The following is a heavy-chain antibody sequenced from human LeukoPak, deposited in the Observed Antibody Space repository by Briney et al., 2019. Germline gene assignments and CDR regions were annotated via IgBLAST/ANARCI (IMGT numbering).Heavy chain of an antibody. J-gene: IGHJ5*02. CDR1: GGSISSSSYY. CDR2: IYYSGST. D-gene: IGHD2-2*02. V-gene: IGHV4-39*01. CDR3: ARQVVVVPAAIDRSRFDP. Sequence: PSETLSLTCTVSGGSISSSSYYWGWIRQPPGKGLEWIGSIYYSGSTYYNPSLKSRVTISVDTSKNQFSLKLSSVTAADTAVYYCARQVVVVPAAIDRSRFDPWGQGTLVTVSS.